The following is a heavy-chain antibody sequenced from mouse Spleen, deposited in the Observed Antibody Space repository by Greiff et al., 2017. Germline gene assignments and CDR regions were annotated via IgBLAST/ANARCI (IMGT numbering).Heavy chain of an antibody. Sequence: EVQRVESGAELVRPGASVKLSCTASGFNIKDDYMHWVKQRPEQGLEWIGWIDPENGDTEYASKFQGKATITADTSSNTAYLQLSSLTSEDTAVYYCTTPYGDLDYWGQGTTLTVSS. CDR3: TTPYGDLDY. CDR2: IDPENGDT. CDR1: GFNIKDDY. J-gene: IGHJ2*01. V-gene: IGHV14-4*01. D-gene: IGHD2-13*01.